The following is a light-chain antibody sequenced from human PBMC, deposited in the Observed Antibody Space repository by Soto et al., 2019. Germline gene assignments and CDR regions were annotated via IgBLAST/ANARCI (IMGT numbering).Light chain of an antibody. CDR1: QTINTW. J-gene: IGKJ2*01. V-gene: IGKV1-5*03. Sequence: DIQMTKSPSTMSASVGDRVTITCRASQTINTWLAWYQQKPGKAPKLLIYKASSLESGVPSRFSGSGSGTEFTLTISSLQPDDFATYFCQQYNTYLYTFGQGTKLEI. CDR3: QQYNTYLYT. CDR2: KAS.